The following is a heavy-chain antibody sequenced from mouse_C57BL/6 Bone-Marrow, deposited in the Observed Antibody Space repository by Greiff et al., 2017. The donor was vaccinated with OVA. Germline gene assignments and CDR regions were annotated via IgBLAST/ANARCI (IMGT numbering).Heavy chain of an antibody. CDR1: GYTFTSYW. J-gene: IGHJ2*01. D-gene: IGHD2-1*01. CDR2: IDPSDSYT. Sequence: QVQLQQPGAELVMPGASVKLSCKASGYTFTSYWMHWVKQRPGQGLEWIGEIDPSDSYTNYNQTFKGKSTLTVDKSSSTAYMQLSSLTSEDSAVYYCARSVIYYGNYFDYWGQGTTLTVSS. CDR3: ARSVIYYGNYFDY. V-gene: IGHV1-69*01.